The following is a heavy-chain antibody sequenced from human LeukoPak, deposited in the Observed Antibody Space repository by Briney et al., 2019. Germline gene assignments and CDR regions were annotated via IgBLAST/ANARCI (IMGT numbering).Heavy chain of an antibody. CDR1: GGTISSYY. CDR2: IYYSGST. J-gene: IGHJ4*02. Sequence: SETLSLTCTVSGGTISSYYWSWIRQPPGQGLEWIGYIYYSGSTNYNPSLKSRVTISVDPSKNQFSLKLSSVTAADTAVYYCAGDFDYWGQGTLVTVSS. CDR3: AGDFDY. V-gene: IGHV4-59*01.